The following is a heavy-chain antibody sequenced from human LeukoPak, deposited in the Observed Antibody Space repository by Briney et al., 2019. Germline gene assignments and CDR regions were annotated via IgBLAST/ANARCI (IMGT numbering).Heavy chain of an antibody. J-gene: IGHJ4*02. V-gene: IGHV4-34*01. CDR2: INHSGST. Sequence: SETLSLTCAVYGGSFSGYYWSWIRQPPGKGLEWIGEINHSGSTNYNPSLKSRVTISVDTSKNQFSLKLSSVTAADTAVYYCARGRAHGYDILTGYDFGYWGQGTLVTVSS. D-gene: IGHD3-9*01. CDR3: ARGRAHGYDILTGYDFGY. CDR1: GGSFSGYY.